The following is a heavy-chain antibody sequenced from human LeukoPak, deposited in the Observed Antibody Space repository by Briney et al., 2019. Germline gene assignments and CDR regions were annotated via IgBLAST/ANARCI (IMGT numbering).Heavy chain of an antibody. V-gene: IGHV3-23*01. J-gene: IGHJ4*02. D-gene: IGHD3-22*01. Sequence: GGSLRLSCAASGFTFSSYGMSWVRQAPGEGLEWVSGISGSGVSTYYADSVKGRFTISRDNSKNTLYLQMNSLRAEDTAVYYCAKDRNYYDSSGYIYYFDYWGQGTLVTVSS. CDR2: ISGSGVST. CDR3: AKDRNYYDSSGYIYYFDY. CDR1: GFTFSSYG.